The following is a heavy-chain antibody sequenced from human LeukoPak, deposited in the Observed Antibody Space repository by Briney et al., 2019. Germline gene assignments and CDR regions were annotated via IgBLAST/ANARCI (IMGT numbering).Heavy chain of an antibody. J-gene: IGHJ4*02. CDR2: ISYDGSNK. Sequence: PGGSLRLSCAASGFTFSSYAMHWVRQAPGKGLEWVAVISYDGSNKYYADSVKGRFTISRDNSKNTLYLRMNSLRAEDTAVYYCAREEVDYWGQGTLVTVSS. CDR1: GFTFSSYA. CDR3: AREEVDY. V-gene: IGHV3-30-3*01.